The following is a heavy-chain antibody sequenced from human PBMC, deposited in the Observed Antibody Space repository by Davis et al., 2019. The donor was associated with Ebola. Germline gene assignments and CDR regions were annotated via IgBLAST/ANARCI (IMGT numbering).Heavy chain of an antibody. J-gene: IGHJ6*02. Sequence: AASVKVSCKASGYTFTSYDINWVRQATGQGLEWMGWMNPNSGNTGYAQKFQGRVTITADESTSTAYMELSSLRSEDTAVYYCARDRVQGVIITAYGMDVWGQGTTVTVSS. CDR3: ARDRVQGVIITAYGMDV. D-gene: IGHD3-10*01. V-gene: IGHV1-8*01. CDR2: MNPNSGNT. CDR1: GYTFTSYD.